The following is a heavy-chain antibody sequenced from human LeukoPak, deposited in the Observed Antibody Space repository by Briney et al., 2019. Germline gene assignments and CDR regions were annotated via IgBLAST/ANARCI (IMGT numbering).Heavy chain of an antibody. J-gene: IGHJ4*02. CDR2: ITRSSSTI. D-gene: IGHD2-2*01. V-gene: IGHV3-48*04. CDR3: ARVFGTRTIDY. CDR1: GFTFSWYS. Sequence: AGGSLRLSCAVSGFTFSWYSMNWVRQAPGKGLEWLSYITRSSSTIYYADSVKGRFTISRDNAKNSLYLQMNSLRTEDTAVYYCARVFGTRTIDYWGQGTLVTVSS.